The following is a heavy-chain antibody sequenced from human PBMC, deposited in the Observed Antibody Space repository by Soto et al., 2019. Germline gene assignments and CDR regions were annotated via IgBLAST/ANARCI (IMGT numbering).Heavy chain of an antibody. Sequence: QVQLQESGPGLVKPSQTLSLTCTVSGGSISSGDYYWSWIRQPPGKGLEWIGYIYYSGSTYYNPAIKSRVTISVDTYKNQFSLKLSSVTAADTAVYYCARVHQYGVVVQFDYWGQGTLVTVSS. J-gene: IGHJ4*02. CDR1: GGSISSGDYY. CDR3: ARVHQYGVVVQFDY. V-gene: IGHV4-30-4*01. CDR2: IYYSGST. D-gene: IGHD3-22*01.